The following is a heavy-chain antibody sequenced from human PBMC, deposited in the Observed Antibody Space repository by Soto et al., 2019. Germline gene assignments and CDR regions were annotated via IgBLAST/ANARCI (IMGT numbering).Heavy chain of an antibody. CDR2: ISGSGDSS. CDR3: AKDDRYSVKYYFDY. V-gene: IGHV3-23*01. Sequence: EVQLLESGGGLVQPGGSLRLSCAASGFTFSSYAMSWVRQAPGKGLEWVSAISGSGDSSYYADSVKGRFTISRDNSKNTLYLQMNSLRAEDTAVYYCAKDDRYSVKYYFDYWGQGTLVTVSS. CDR1: GFTFSSYA. D-gene: IGHD5-12*01. J-gene: IGHJ4*02.